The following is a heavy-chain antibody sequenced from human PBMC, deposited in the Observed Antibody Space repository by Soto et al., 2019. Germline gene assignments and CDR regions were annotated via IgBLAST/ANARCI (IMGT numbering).Heavy chain of an antibody. V-gene: IGHV3-11*06. CDR2: ISSSSGST. Sequence: PGGSLRLSCAASGFTFSDYYMSWIRQAPGKGLEYISYISSSSGSTNYADSVKGRFTISRDNAKNSLYLQMSSLRAEDTAVYYCARDRGGYDLLYYYRGMDVWGQGTTVTVSS. CDR3: ARDRGGYDLLYYYRGMDV. J-gene: IGHJ6*02. CDR1: GFTFSDYY. D-gene: IGHD5-12*01.